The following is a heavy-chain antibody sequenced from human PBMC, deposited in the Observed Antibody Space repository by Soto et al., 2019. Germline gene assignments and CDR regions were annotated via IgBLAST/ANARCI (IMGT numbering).Heavy chain of an antibody. V-gene: IGHV5-10-1*01. J-gene: IGHJ6*02. CDR3: ARLKRSSGWYRYYYYYGMDV. Sequence: LGESLKISCKGSGYSFTSYWISWVRQMPGKGLEWMGRIDPSDSYTNYSPSFQGHVTISADKSISTAYLQWSSLKASDTAMYYCARLKRSSGWYRYYYYYGMDVWGQGTTVTVSS. CDR2: IDPSDSYT. CDR1: GYSFTSYW. D-gene: IGHD6-19*01.